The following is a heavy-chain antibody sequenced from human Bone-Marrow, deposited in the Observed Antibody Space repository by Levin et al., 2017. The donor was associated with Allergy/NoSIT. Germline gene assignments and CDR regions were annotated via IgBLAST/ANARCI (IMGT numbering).Heavy chain of an antibody. V-gene: IGHV4-59*01. J-gene: IGHJ4*02. Sequence: SETLSLTCTISGGSLSSYYWSWIRQPPGKGLEWIAYISYSGSTTDNPSLNSRVTMSKDTSKNQFSLKLNSVTAADTAVYYCARVSNWGPYYFDSWGQGTLVTVSS. D-gene: IGHD7-27*01. CDR3: ARVSNWGPYYFDS. CDR2: ISYSGST. CDR1: GGSLSSYY.